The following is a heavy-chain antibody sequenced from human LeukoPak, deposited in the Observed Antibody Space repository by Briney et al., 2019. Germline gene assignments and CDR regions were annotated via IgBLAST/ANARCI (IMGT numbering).Heavy chain of an antibody. CDR3: ARGYLIDY. Sequence: GGSLRLSCAASGFTFSSYWMSWVRQAPGKGLEWVSVVYSGDRTYYADSVKGRFTISRDDSTNTLYLLMNSLRAEDTAVYYCARGYLIDYWSQGTLVTVSS. V-gene: IGHV3-66*01. D-gene: IGHD1-26*01. CDR1: GFTFSSYW. J-gene: IGHJ4*02. CDR2: VYSGDRT.